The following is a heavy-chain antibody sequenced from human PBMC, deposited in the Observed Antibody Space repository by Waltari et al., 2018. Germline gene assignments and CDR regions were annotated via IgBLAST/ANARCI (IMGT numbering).Heavy chain of an antibody. CDR1: GYTLTELS. V-gene: IGHV1-24*01. J-gene: IGHJ4*02. D-gene: IGHD6-6*01. Sequence: QVQLVQSGAEVKKPGASVKVSCKVSGYTLTELSMHWVRQAPGKGLEWMGGFDPEDGETNYAQKCQGRVTMTEETSTDTAYMELSSLRSEDTAVYYCATGRYIAARTIDYWGQGTLVTVSS. CDR3: ATGRYIAARTIDY. CDR2: FDPEDGET.